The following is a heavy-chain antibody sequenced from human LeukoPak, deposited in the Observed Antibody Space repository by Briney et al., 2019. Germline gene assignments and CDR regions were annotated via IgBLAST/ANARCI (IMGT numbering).Heavy chain of an antibody. Sequence: SETLSLTCTVSGGSISSSRYYWGWIRQPPGQGLEWIGSIYYSGSTYYNPSLKSRVTISVDTSKNQFSLKLSSVTAADTAVYYCARQLTYYYDSSGYDAEYFQHWGQGTLVTVSS. CDR1: GGSISSSRYY. V-gene: IGHV4-39*01. CDR3: ARQLTYYYDSSGYDAEYFQH. D-gene: IGHD3-22*01. J-gene: IGHJ1*01. CDR2: IYYSGST.